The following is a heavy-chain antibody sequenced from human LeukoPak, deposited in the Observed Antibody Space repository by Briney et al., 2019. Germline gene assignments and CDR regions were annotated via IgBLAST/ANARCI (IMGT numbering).Heavy chain of an antibody. V-gene: IGHV3-15*01. CDR1: GFTLSNAW. CDR2: IKSKTDGGTT. Sequence: GGSLRLSCAASGFTLSNAWMSWLRQAPGKGLEWVGRIKSKTDGGTTDYAAPVKGRFTISRDDSKNTLYLQMNSLKTEDTAVYYCTTPKSYYYYYMDFWGKGTTVTVSS. CDR3: TTPKSYYYYYMDF. J-gene: IGHJ6*03.